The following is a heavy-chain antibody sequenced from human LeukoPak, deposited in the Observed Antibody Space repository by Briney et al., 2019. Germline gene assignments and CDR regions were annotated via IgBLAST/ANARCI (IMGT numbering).Heavy chain of an antibody. CDR3: ARSNQADDY. D-gene: IGHD1-14*01. Sequence: GGSLRLSCAASGFTFSSYWMHWVRQVPGKGLVWVARINPGGSSITYADSVKGRFTISRDNPKNTLYLQMDSLRAEDTGVYYCARSNQADDYWGQGTLVTVSS. J-gene: IGHJ4*02. V-gene: IGHV3-74*01. CDR1: GFTFSSYW. CDR2: INPGGSSI.